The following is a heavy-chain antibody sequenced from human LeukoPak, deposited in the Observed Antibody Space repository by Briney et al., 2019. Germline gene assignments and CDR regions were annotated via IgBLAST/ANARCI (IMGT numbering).Heavy chain of an antibody. J-gene: IGHJ6*04. CDR1: GGTFSSYA. D-gene: IGHD3-22*01. CDR3: ARDALEYYYDSPDV. CDR2: ISPYNGYT. Sequence: GASVKVSCKASGGTFSSYAISWVRQAPGQGLEWMGWISPYNGYTNYAQKLQGRVTMTTDISTSTAYMELRSLRSDDTAVYYCARDALEYYYDSPDVRGKGTTVTVSS. V-gene: IGHV1-18*01.